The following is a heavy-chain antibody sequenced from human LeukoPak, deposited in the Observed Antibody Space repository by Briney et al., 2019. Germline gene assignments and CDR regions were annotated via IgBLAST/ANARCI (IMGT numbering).Heavy chain of an antibody. D-gene: IGHD3-22*01. CDR2: ISAYNGNT. Sequence: ASVKVSCKASGSTFTSYGISWVRQAPGQGLEWRGWISAYNGNTNYTQRLPGRVTMTTDTSTSTAYMELRSLRSDDTAVYYCARDLTMKSDWFDPWGQGTLVTVSS. CDR1: GSTFTSYG. V-gene: IGHV1-18*01. CDR3: ARDLTMKSDWFDP. J-gene: IGHJ5*02.